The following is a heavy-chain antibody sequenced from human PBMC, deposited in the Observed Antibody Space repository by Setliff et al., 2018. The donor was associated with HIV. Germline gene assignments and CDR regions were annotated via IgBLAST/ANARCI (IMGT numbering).Heavy chain of an antibody. V-gene: IGHV4-39*07. D-gene: IGHD3-10*01. CDR3: ARDRLLLWFDEEYYFDY. Sequence: SETLSLTCTVSGGSISSGSYYWSWIRQPPGKGLEWIGSIYYSGSTYYNPSLKSRVTISLDTSKSLFSLKLSSVSAADTAVYYCARDRLLLWFDEEYYFDYWGQGTLVTVSS. J-gene: IGHJ4*02. CDR1: GGSISSGSYY. CDR2: IYYSGST.